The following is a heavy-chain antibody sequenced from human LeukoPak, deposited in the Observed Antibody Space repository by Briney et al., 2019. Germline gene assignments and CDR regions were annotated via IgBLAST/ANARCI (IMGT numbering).Heavy chain of an antibody. Sequence: PGGSLRLSCAASGFTFRSYWMAWVRQAPGKGLEWVANVRQDGSERYYVESVKGRLTISRDNAKNSLYLQMNSLRAEDTAVYYCARVPVDTTMVSHIDYWGQGTLVTVSS. CDR1: GFTFRSYW. CDR3: ARVPVDTTMVSHIDY. D-gene: IGHD5-18*01. CDR2: VRQDGSER. V-gene: IGHV3-7*01. J-gene: IGHJ4*02.